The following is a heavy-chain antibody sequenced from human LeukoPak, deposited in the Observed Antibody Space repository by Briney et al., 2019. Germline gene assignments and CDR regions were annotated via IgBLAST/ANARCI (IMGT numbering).Heavy chain of an antibody. V-gene: IGHV4-59*01. CDR3: ASFSAHQLRSGYYYYMDV. D-gene: IGHD2-2*01. CDR1: GGSIRSYY. Sequence: SETLSLTCTVSGGSIRSYYCSWVRQPPGKGLEYLGHIYYTGSTDYNPSLKSRVTMSLDTSKNQFSLKLSSVTAADTALYSCASFSAHQLRSGYYYYMDVWGKGTTVTVSS. J-gene: IGHJ6*03. CDR2: IYYTGST.